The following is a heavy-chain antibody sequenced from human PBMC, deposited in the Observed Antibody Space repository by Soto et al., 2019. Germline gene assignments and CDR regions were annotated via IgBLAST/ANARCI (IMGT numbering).Heavy chain of an antibody. D-gene: IGHD1-26*01. CDR3: ARTHSGSYYSVFNY. J-gene: IGHJ4*02. CDR2: IYRSGTT. Sequence: SETLSLTCVVSNFSISSGYYWGWIRQSPGKGLEWIASIYRSGTTSYNPSLKSRVTISVDPSKNQFSLMLTAVTAADTAVYYCARTHSGSYYSVFNYWGRGSLVTAPQ. CDR1: NFSISSGYY. V-gene: IGHV4-38-2*01.